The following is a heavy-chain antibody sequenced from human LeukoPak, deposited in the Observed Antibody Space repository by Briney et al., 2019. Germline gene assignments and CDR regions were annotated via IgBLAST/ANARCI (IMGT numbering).Heavy chain of an antibody. CDR2: ITSSGSAT. J-gene: IGHJ2*01. D-gene: IGHD4-17*01. Sequence: GGSLRLSCVGSRFTFSDYTMASVRQAPGKGLEWVSGITSSGSATYYGDSVKGRFTISRDNSNDTLYLQMNRLRAEDTAMYYCAKEDDRSDYHEWYFDLWGRGALISVSS. CDR1: RFTFSDYT. V-gene: IGHV3-23*01. CDR3: AKEDDRSDYHEWYFDL.